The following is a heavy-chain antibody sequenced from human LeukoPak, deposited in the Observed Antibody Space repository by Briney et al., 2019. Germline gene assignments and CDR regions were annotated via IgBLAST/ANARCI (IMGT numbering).Heavy chain of an antibody. J-gene: IGHJ4*02. Sequence: SETLSLTCTGSGGSISSSSYYWGWIRQPPGKGLECIGSIYYSGSTYYNPSLKSRVTISVDTSENQFSLKLSSVTAADTAVSYCARDRAPQLAQFDYWGQGTLVTVSS. D-gene: IGHD6-13*01. CDR1: GGSISSSSYY. V-gene: IGHV4-39*07. CDR2: IYYSGST. CDR3: ARDRAPQLAQFDY.